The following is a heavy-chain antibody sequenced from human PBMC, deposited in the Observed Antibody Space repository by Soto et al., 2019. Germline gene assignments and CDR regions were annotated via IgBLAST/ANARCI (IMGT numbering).Heavy chain of an antibody. CDR2: IYYSGST. Sequence: SETLSLTCTVSGGSISSSSYYWGWIRQPPGKGLEWIGSIYYSGSTYYNQSLKSRVTISVDTSKNQFSLKLSSVTAADTAVYYCARHYYYDSSGYLWIGAFDIWGQGTMVTVSS. V-gene: IGHV4-39*01. CDR1: GGSISSSSYY. CDR3: ARHYYYDSSGYLWIGAFDI. J-gene: IGHJ3*02. D-gene: IGHD3-22*01.